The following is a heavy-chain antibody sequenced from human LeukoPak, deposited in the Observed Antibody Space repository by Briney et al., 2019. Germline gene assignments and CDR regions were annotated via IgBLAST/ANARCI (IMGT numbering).Heavy chain of an antibody. CDR3: ARATPGIAVANY. CDR2: INPNSGGT. J-gene: IGHJ4*02. D-gene: IGHD6-19*01. Sequence: ASVKVSCKASGYTFTGYYMHWVRQAPGQGREWMGRINPNSGGTNYAQKFQGRVTMTRDTSISTAYMELSRLRSDDTAVYYCARATPGIAVANYWGQGTLVTVSS. CDR1: GYTFTGYY. V-gene: IGHV1-2*06.